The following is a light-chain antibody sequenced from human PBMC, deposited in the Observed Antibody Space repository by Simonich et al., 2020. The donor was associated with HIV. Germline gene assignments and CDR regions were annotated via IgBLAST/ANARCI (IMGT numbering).Light chain of an antibody. CDR2: DDS. Sequence: SYVLTQPPSVSVAPGKTARITCGGNNIGSKSVHWYQQKPGQAPVLGVYDDSDRPSGIPARFSGSNSGNTATLTISRVEAGDEADYYCQVWDTSSDHPGVFGGGTKLTVL. J-gene: IGLJ3*02. CDR3: QVWDTSSDHPGV. CDR1: NIGSKS. V-gene: IGLV3-21*03.